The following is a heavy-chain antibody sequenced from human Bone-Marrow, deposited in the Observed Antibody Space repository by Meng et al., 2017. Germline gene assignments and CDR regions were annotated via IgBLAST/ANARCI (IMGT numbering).Heavy chain of an antibody. J-gene: IGHJ3*02. D-gene: IGHD2-2*01. V-gene: IGHV1-18*01. CDR2: ISAYNGNT. CDR3: ARTTSSCYLHDDAFDI. Sequence: ASVKVSCKASGYTFTSYGISWVRQAPGQGLEWMGWISAYNGNTNYAQKLQGRVTMTTDTSTSTAYMELRSLRSDDTAVYYCARTTSSCYLHDDAFDIWGQGTMVTVSS. CDR1: GYTFTSYG.